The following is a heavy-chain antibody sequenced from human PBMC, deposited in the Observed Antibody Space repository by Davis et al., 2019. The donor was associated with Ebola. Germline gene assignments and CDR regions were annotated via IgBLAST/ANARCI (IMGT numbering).Heavy chain of an antibody. Sequence: PGGSLRLSCAASGFTFSSYWMSWVRQAPGKGLEWVANIKQDGSEKYYVDSVKGRFTISRDNAKNSLYLQMNSLRAEDTAVYYCARDAHCGGDCFTYFDYWGQGTLVTVSS. V-gene: IGHV3-7*01. CDR2: IKQDGSEK. D-gene: IGHD2-21*01. CDR1: GFTFSSYW. J-gene: IGHJ4*02. CDR3: ARDAHCGGDCFTYFDY.